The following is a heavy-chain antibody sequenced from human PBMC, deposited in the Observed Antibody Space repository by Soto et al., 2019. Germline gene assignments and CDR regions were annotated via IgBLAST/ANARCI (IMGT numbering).Heavy chain of an antibody. CDR3: AREQSSTRYNGMDA. D-gene: IGHD2-8*01. CDR2: IWFDGDNK. V-gene: IGHV3-33*01. J-gene: IGHJ6*02. CDR1: GFTFSDYG. Sequence: QVQLVESGGGVVQPGRALRLSCVASGFTFSDYGMHWVRQAPGKGLEWVAAIWFDGDNKFYADSVKGRFTISRDNSKNTLYLQMNSLSGDDTAVYYCAREQSSTRYNGMDAWAQGTTVTVS.